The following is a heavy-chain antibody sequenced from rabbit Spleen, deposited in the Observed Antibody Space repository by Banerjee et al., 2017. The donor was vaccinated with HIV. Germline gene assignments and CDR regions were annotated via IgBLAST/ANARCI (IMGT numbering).Heavy chain of an antibody. CDR1: GFSLNDND. J-gene: IGHJ4*01. CDR3: ARATYTNSGYGRGYKL. Sequence: QEQLVESGGGLVQPEGSLTLTCTASGFSLNDNDMCWVRQAPGKGLEWIACIYGGSSGTTYYASWAKGRFTISRTSSTTVTLQMTSLTVADTATYFCARATYTNSGYGRGYKLWGPGTLVTVS. D-gene: IGHD1-1*01. CDR2: IYGGSSGTT. V-gene: IGHV1S45*01.